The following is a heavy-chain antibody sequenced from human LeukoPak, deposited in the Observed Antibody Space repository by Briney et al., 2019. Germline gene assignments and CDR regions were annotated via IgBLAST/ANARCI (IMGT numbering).Heavy chain of an antibody. CDR2: IWYDGSNK. CDR1: GFTFSSYG. CDR3: AKDFRIGYSAHFDY. J-gene: IGHJ4*02. V-gene: IGHV3-33*06. D-gene: IGHD2-21*01. Sequence: SGGSLRLSCAASGFTFSSYGMHWVRQAPGKGLEWVAVIWYDGSNKYYADSVKGRFTISRDNSKNTLYLQVDSLRGEDTAVYYCAKDFRIGYSAHFDYWGQGALVTVSS.